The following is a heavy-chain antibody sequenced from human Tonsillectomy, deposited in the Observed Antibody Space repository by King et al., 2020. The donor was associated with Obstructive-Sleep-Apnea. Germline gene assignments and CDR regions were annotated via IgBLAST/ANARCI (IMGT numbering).Heavy chain of an antibody. CDR1: GFTFDDHA. D-gene: IGHD3-9*01. J-gene: IGHJ6*02. CDR2: INWNSGGI. CDR3: AIDRGGYYDILNGNYGMDV. V-gene: IGHV3-9*01. Sequence: VQLVESGGGLVQPGRSLRLSCAASGFTFDDHAMHWVRHAPGKGLEWVSGINWNSGGIGYADSVKGRFTISRDNAKNSLYLQMNSLRAEDTAVYYCAIDRGGYYDILNGNYGMDVWGQGTTVTISS.